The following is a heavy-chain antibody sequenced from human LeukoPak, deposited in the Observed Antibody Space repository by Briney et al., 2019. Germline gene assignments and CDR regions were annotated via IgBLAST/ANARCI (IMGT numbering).Heavy chain of an antibody. CDR3: ARDTGFPFFDF. Sequence: ASVKVSCKASGYTFTDYYMHWVRQAPGQGLEWMGWINPNSGGTNYAQNFQGRVTMTRDTSITTAYMELSRLTSDDTAVYYCARDTGFPFFDFWGQGTLVTVSS. J-gene: IGHJ4*02. CDR1: GYTFTDYY. CDR2: INPNSGGT. V-gene: IGHV1-2*02.